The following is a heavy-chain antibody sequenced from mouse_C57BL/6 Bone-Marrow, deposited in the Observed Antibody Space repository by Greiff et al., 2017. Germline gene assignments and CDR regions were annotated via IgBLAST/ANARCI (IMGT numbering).Heavy chain of an antibody. D-gene: IGHD2-1*01. CDR2: INPSSGYT. J-gene: IGHJ3*01. V-gene: IGHV1-7*01. CDR3: ASIYYWFAY. CDR1: GYTFTSYW. Sequence: VQRVESGAELAKPGASVKLSCKASGYTFTSYWMHWVKQRPGQGLEWIGYINPSSGYTKYNQKFKDKATLTADKSSSTAYMQLSSLTYEDSAVYYCASIYYWFAYWGQGTLVTVSA.